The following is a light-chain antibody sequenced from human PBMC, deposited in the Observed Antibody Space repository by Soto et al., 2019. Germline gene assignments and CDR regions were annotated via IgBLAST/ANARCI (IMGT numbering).Light chain of an antibody. J-gene: IGKJ4*01. CDR3: QQLNSYPRLFN. V-gene: IGKV1-5*03. CDR2: KAS. CDR1: QNIQRW. Sequence: DTQMTQSPSTVSASVGDRITITCRASQNIQRWLAWYQQKPGKAPKLLIYKASSLERGVSSRFIGRGSGKEFTLTISSLQPEDLATYYCQQLNSYPRLFNFCGGTKVDIK.